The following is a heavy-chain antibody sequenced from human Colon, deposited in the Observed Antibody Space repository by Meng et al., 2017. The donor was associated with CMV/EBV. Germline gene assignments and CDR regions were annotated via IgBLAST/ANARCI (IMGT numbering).Heavy chain of an antibody. CDR2: INHSGST. D-gene: IGHD6-13*01. V-gene: IGHV4-34*01. J-gene: IGHJ4*02. CDR3: ASILFAAAAGGWGGY. Sequence: QGQLQQGGAGLLKPSGTLSLTGAVYGGSCRGYYWSWIRQPPGKGLEWIGEINHSGSTNYNPSLKSRVTISVDTSKNQFSLKLSSVTAADTAVYYCASILFAAAAGGWGGYWGQGTLVTVSS. CDR1: GGSCRGYY.